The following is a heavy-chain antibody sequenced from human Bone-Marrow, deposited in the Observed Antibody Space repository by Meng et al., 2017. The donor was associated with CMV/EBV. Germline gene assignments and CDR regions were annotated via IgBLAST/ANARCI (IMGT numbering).Heavy chain of an antibody. J-gene: IGHJ6*02. D-gene: IGHD3-9*01. CDR1: GFTFSDYY. CDR3: ARDERLAIFPPEGMDV. CDR2: ISSSGSTR. V-gene: IGHV3-11*04. Sequence: GGSLRLSCAASGFTFSDYYMSWIRQAPGKGLEWVSYISSSGSTRYYADSVKGRFTISRDNAKNSLYLQTNSLRAEDTAVYYCARDERLAIFPPEGMDVWGQGTTVTVSS.